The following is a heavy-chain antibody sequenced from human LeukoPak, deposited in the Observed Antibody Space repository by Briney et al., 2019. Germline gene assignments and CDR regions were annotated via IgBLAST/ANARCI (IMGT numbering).Heavy chain of an antibody. D-gene: IGHD6-19*01. J-gene: IGHJ4*02. CDR3: TRGLSSGWYVGDY. Sequence: GGSLRLSCTASGFTFGDYAMSWFRQAPGKGLEWVTFIRSKAYGGTTEYAASVKGRFTISREDSKSIAYLQMNSLKIEDTAVYHCTRGLSSGWYVGDYWGQGTLVTVSS. CDR1: GFTFGDYA. CDR2: IRSKAYGGTT. V-gene: IGHV3-49*03.